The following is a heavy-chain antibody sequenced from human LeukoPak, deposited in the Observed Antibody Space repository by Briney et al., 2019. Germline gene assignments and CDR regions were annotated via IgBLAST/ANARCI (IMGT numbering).Heavy chain of an antibody. Sequence: SSVKVSCKASGGTFSSYAISWVRQAPGQGREWMGRIIPIFGTANYAQKFQGRVTITTDESTSTAYMELSSLRSEDTAVYYCARSGIAAADTSDYWGQGTLVTVSS. CDR3: ARSGIAAADTSDY. J-gene: IGHJ4*02. V-gene: IGHV1-69*05. D-gene: IGHD6-13*01. CDR1: GGTFSSYA. CDR2: IIPIFGTA.